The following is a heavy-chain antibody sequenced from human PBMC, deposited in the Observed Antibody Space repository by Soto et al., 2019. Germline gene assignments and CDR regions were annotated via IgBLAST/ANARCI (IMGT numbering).Heavy chain of an antibody. CDR3: ARGYCSGGSCYEFDP. D-gene: IGHD2-15*01. V-gene: IGHV4-59*01. CDR2: IYYIGST. J-gene: IGHJ5*02. CDR1: GGSISSFY. Sequence: PSETLSLTCTVSGGSISSFYRSWLRQPPGKGLEWIGYIYYIGSTNYNPSLTSRVTISVDTSKNQFSLKLSSVTAADTAVYYCARGYCSGGSCYEFDPWGQGTLVTVSS.